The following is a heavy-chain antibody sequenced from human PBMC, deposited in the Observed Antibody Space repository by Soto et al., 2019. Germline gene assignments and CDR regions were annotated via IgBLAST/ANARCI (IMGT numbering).Heavy chain of an antibody. J-gene: IGHJ4*02. D-gene: IGHD3-3*01. Sequence: GGSLRLSCAASGFTFSSYGMHWVRQAPGKGLEWVAVISYDGSNKYYADSVKGRFTISRDNSKNTLYLQMNSLRAEDTAVYYCATNYDFWSGYYPLNDYWGQGTLVTVSS. CDR2: ISYDGSNK. V-gene: IGHV3-30*03. CDR3: ATNYDFWSGYYPLNDY. CDR1: GFTFSSYG.